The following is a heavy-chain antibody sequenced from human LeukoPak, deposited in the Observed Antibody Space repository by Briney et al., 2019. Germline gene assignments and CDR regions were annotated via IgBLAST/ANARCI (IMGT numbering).Heavy chain of an antibody. Sequence: GGSLRLSCAASGFTFSSYAMGWVRQAPGKWLEWVSAISCCGGSTYYADSVKGRFTISRDNSKNTLYLQMNRLRAEDTAVYYCAKDWNSSGYYRRGTHYFDYWGQGTLVTVSS. CDR3: AKDWNSSGYYRRGTHYFDY. CDR2: ISCCGGST. CDR1: GFTFSSYA. J-gene: IGHJ4*02. D-gene: IGHD3-22*01. V-gene: IGHV3-23*01.